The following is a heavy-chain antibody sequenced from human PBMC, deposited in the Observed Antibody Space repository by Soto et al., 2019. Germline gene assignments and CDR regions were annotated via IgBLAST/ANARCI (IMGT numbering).Heavy chain of an antibody. CDR3: ARRKESGYYTTGYYYYGMDV. V-gene: IGHV5-10-1*01. J-gene: IGHJ6*02. Sequence: GESLKISCKGSGYSFTSYWISWVRQMPGKGLEWVGRIDPSDSYTNYSPSFQGHVTISADKSISTAYLQWSSLKASDTAMYYCARRKESGYYTTGYYYYGMDVWGQGTTVPVSS. CDR1: GYSFTSYW. CDR2: IDPSDSYT. D-gene: IGHD3-3*01.